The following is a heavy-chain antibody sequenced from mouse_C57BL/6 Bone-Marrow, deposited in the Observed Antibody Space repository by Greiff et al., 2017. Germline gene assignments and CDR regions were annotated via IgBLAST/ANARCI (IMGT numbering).Heavy chain of an antibody. V-gene: IGHV5-9-1*02. CDR1: GFTFSSYA. Sequence: EVKLVEPGEGLVKPGGSLKLSCAASGFTFSSYAMSWVRQTPEKRLEWVAYISSGGDYIYYADTVKGRFTLSRDNARNTLYLQMSSLKSEDTAMYYCTRAYYYGSSYWYFDVWGTGTTVTVSS. D-gene: IGHD1-1*01. CDR2: ISSGGDYI. CDR3: TRAYYYGSSYWYFDV. J-gene: IGHJ1*03.